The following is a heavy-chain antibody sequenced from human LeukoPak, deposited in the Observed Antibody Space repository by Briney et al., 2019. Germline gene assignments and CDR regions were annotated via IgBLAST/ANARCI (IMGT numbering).Heavy chain of an antibody. CDR1: GGSISSSSYY. CDR3: ARRRIVGAKPAFDI. CDR2: IYYSGST. V-gene: IGHV4-39*01. D-gene: IGHD1-26*01. Sequence: PSETLSLTCTVSGGSISSSSYYWGWIRPPPGKGVEWIGSIYYSGSTYNNPSLKSRVTISVDTSKNQFSLKLSSVTAADTAVYYCARRRIVGAKPAFDIWGQGTMVTVSS. J-gene: IGHJ3*02.